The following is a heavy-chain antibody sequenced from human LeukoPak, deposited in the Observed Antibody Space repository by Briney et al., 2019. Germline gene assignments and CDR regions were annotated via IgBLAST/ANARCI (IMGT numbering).Heavy chain of an antibody. D-gene: IGHD3-10*01. CDR1: GGSISSSSYY. CDR3: ASNYGSGSYSVDY. CDR2: IYYSGST. J-gene: IGHJ4*02. V-gene: IGHV4-39*07. Sequence: PSETLSLTCTVSGGSISSSSYYWGWIRQPPGKGLEWIGSIYYSGSTYYNPSLKSRVTISVDTSKNQFSLKLSSVTAADTAVYYCASNYGSGSYSVDYWGQGTLVTVSS.